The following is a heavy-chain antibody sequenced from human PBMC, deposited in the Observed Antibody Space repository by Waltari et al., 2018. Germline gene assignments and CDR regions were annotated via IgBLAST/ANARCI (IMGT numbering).Heavy chain of an antibody. D-gene: IGHD3-22*01. V-gene: IGHV3-66*02. J-gene: IGHJ4*02. CDR1: GITISNNY. Sequence: EVQLEESGEGLIQHGGYLRISCPATGITISNNYMSWVRLAQGKGLEWVSLIYSGGYTQYADSVKGRFTISRDNSKNTLYLQMNSLRVEDTAVYYCARNPRYDSPDWGQGTLVTVSS. CDR3: ARNPRYDSPD. CDR2: IYSGGYT.